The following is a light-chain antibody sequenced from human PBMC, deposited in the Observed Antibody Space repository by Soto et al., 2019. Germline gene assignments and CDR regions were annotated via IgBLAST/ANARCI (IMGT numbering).Light chain of an antibody. V-gene: IGLV1-51*01. CDR3: ATWASSLAAVV. CDR1: SSNIGNNY. CDR2: DND. J-gene: IGLJ2*01. Sequence: QSVLTQPPSVSAAPGQKVAISCSGSSSNIGNNYVSWYQQLPGTAPRLLIFDNDRRCSGIPDRVSASKSDTSATLGITGLQAGDEADYYCATWASSLAAVVFGGGTKLTVL.